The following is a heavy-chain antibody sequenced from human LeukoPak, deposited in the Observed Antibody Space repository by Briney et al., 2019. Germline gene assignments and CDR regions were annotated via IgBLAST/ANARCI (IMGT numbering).Heavy chain of an antibody. CDR3: ARGGRWLQFDYYYMDV. CDR2: ISYDGSNK. V-gene: IGHV3-30*04. CDR1: GFTFSSYA. D-gene: IGHD5-24*01. J-gene: IGHJ6*03. Sequence: GGSLRLSCAASGFTFSSYAMHWVRQAPGKGLEWVAVISYDGSNKYYADSVKGRFTISRDNSKNTLYLQMNSLRAEDTAVYYCARGGRWLQFDYYYMDVWGKGTTVTVSS.